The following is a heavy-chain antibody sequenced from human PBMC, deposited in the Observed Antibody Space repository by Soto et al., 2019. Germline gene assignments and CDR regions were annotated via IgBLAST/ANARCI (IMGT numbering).Heavy chain of an antibody. CDR2: IYYSGST. CDR1: GGSISSSSYY. CDR3: ARSLYYFDY. Sequence: SETLSLTCTVSGGSISSSSYYWGWIRQPPGKGLEWIGSIYYSGSTYYNPSLKSRVTISVDTSKNQFSLKLSSVTAADTAVYYCARSLYYFDYWGQGTLVTVSS. J-gene: IGHJ4*02. V-gene: IGHV4-39*01.